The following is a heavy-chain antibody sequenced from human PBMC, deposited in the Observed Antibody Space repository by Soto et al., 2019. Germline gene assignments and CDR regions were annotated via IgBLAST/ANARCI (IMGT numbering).Heavy chain of an antibody. V-gene: IGHV4-59*01. D-gene: IGHD2-21*02. CDR2: MYNTGRT. CDR3: ARDLWGYCGTDCYPLDV. J-gene: IGHJ6*02. CDR1: GGSISRYY. Sequence: SETLSLTCTVSGGSISRYYWSWMRQPPGKGLEWIGYMYNTGRTVYNPSFKSRVTISVDTSKNQFSLQLDSVTAADTAVYYCARDLWGYCGTDCYPLDVWGQGTTVT.